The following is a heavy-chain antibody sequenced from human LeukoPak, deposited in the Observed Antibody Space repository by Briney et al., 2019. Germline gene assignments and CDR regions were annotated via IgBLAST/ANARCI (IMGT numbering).Heavy chain of an antibody. CDR2: IIPIFGTA. D-gene: IGHD2-2*01. CDR3: ARDRVHTRGYCSSTSCYPFYWFDP. CDR1: GGTFSSYA. J-gene: IGHJ5*02. Sequence: SVKVSCKASGGTFSSYAISWVRQAPGQGLEWMGGIIPIFGTANYAQKFQGRVTITADESTSTAYMELSSLRSEDTAVYYCARDRVHTRGYCSSTSCYPFYWFDPWGQGTLVTVSA. V-gene: IGHV1-69*01.